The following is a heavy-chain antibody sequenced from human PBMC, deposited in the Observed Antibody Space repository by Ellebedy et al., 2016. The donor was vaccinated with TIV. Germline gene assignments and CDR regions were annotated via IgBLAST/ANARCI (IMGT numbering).Heavy chain of an antibody. CDR3: ARAPISVAGAFFDY. V-gene: IGHV4-31*03. D-gene: IGHD6-19*01. J-gene: IGHJ4*02. CDR2: IYYSGST. CDR1: GGSISSGAYY. Sequence: SETLSLTXTVSGGSISSGAYYWSWIRQHPGKGLEWIGYIYYSGSTYYNPSLKSRVTISVDTSKNQFSLKLSSVTAADTAVYYCARAPISVAGAFFDYWGQGTLVTVSS.